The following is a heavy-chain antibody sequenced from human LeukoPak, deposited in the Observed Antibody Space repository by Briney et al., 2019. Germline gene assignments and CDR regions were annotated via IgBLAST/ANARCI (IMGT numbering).Heavy chain of an antibody. CDR2: ISSSGSTI. Sequence: GGSLRLSCAASGFTFSDYYMSWIRQAPGKGLEWVSYISSSGSTIYYADSVKGRFTISRDNAKSSPYLQMNSLRAEDTAVYYCATPGFGELLPPYWGQGTLVTVSS. CDR3: ATPGFGELLPPY. J-gene: IGHJ4*02. CDR1: GFTFSDYY. D-gene: IGHD3-10*01. V-gene: IGHV3-11*04.